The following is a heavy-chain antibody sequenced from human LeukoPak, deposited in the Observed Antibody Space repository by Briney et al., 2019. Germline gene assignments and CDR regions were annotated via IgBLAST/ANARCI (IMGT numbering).Heavy chain of an antibody. CDR2: ISNDGSNK. J-gene: IGHJ3*01. CDR1: EFSVSSYA. D-gene: IGHD3-3*01. CDR3: ARVKDWLLSSEENAAFDL. Sequence: PGGSLRLSCAASEFSVSSYAMHWVRQAPGKGLEWVAVISNDGSNKYYADSVKGRFTISRDNSKNTLYLQMNSLRVEDTAVYYCARVKDWLLSSEENAAFDLWGQGTMVTVSS. V-gene: IGHV3-30-3*01.